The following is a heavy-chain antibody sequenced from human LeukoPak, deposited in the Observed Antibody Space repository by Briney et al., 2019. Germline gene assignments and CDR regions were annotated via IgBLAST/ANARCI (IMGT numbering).Heavy chain of an antibody. CDR2: IYYTGST. CDR3: SRGRNTLSP. Sequence: SETLSLTCSVSGGXITTYFWTXIXXPXXXXXEWIGYIYYTGSTNYNPSLKSRVTMSVDSSKNQISLKLTPVTAADTAVYYCSRGRNTLSPWGQGSLVTVSS. CDR1: GGXITTYF. V-gene: IGHV4-59*01. J-gene: IGHJ5*02.